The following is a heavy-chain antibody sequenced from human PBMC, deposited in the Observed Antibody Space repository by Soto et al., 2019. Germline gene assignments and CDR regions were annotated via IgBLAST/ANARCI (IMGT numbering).Heavy chain of an antibody. CDR2: IYYSGTT. V-gene: IGHV4-59*01. CDR3: AIFSTVFGVGTLGEWLDP. J-gene: IGHJ5*02. D-gene: IGHD3-3*01. CDR1: GGSISNYY. Sequence: PSETLSLTCTVSGGSISNYYWSWIRQPPGKGLEWIGYIYYSGTTSYNPSLKSRVTISVDTSKKQFSLKLISVTAADTAVYYCAIFSTVFGVGTLGEWLDPWGQGTLGTVSS.